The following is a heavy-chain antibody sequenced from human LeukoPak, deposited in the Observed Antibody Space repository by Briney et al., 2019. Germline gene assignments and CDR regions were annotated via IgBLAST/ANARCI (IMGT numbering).Heavy chain of an antibody. CDR3: ARVSGSAGDIYYYYYMDV. CDR1: AFTFSDYW. D-gene: IGHD3-10*01. CDR2: INSDGSDT. J-gene: IGHJ6*03. V-gene: IGHV3-74*01. Sequence: GGSLRLSCTASAFTFSDYWMHWVRQAPGKGLVWVSRINSDGSDTNYANSVKGRFTISRDNAKNTLYLQMNSLRAEDTAVYYCARVSGSAGDIYYYYYMDVWGKGTTVTVSS.